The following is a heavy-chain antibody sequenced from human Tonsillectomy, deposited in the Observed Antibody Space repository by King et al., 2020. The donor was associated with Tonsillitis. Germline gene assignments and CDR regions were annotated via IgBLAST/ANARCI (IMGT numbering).Heavy chain of an antibody. CDR3: TLQIGALPY. Sequence: VQLVESGGGLVQPGGSLKLSCAASGFTFSGSAMHWVRQASGKGLEWVGRIRSKPKSYATTYSASGKGRFTISRDDSKNTAYLQMDSLKPEDTAVYYCTLQIGALPYWGQGTLVTVSS. CDR2: IRSKPKSYAT. V-gene: IGHV3-73*01. D-gene: IGHD2/OR15-2a*01. J-gene: IGHJ4*02. CDR1: GFTFSGSA.